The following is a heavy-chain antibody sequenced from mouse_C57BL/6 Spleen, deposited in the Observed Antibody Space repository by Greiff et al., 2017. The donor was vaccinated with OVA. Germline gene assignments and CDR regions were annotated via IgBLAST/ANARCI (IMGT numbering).Heavy chain of an antibody. D-gene: IGHD1-1*01. CDR1: GYAFSSSW. V-gene: IGHV1-82*01. CDR2: IYPGDGDT. CDR3: ARRDSYYYGSSYGYFDY. Sequence: VQLQQSGPELVKPGASVKISCKASGYAFSSSWMNWVKQRPGKGLEWIGRIYPGDGDTNYNGKFKGKATLTADKSSSTAYMQLSSLTSEDSAVYFCARRDSYYYGSSYGYFDYWGQGTTLTVSS. J-gene: IGHJ2*01.